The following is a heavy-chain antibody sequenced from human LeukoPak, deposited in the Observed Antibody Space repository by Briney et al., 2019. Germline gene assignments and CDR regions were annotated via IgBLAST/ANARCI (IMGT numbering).Heavy chain of an antibody. J-gene: IGHJ4*02. V-gene: IGHV5-51*01. Sequence: GESLKISCKGSGYSFPTYWIAWVRPMPGKGLEWMGIIYPDESNIRYSPSFQGQVTISADKSISTAYLQWSSLKASDTAMYYCARPPSRGYSSSFEYWGQGTLVTVSS. D-gene: IGHD2-2*03. CDR1: GYSFPTYW. CDR2: IYPDESNI. CDR3: ARPPSRGYSSSFEY.